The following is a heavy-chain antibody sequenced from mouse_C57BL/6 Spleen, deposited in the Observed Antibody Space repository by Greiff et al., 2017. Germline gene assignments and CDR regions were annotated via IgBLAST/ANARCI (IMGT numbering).Heavy chain of an antibody. J-gene: IGHJ4*01. Sequence: VQLQQSGAELVKPGASVKLSCTASGFNIKDYYMHWVKQRTEQGLEWIGRIDPEDGETKYATKFQGQATITADTSSNTAYLQLSSLTSEDTAVYYGARSYYDSSYYAMDYWGQGTSVTVSS. D-gene: IGHD1-1*01. CDR2: IDPEDGET. CDR1: GFNIKDYY. V-gene: IGHV14-2*01. CDR3: ARSYYDSSYYAMDY.